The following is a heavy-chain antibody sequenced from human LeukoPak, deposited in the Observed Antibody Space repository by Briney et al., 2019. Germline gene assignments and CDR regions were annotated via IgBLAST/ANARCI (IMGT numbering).Heavy chain of an antibody. CDR3: ARDSLRFAPLPEYFQH. D-gene: IGHD3-16*01. V-gene: IGHV3-30-3*01. CDR1: GFTFSSYA. J-gene: IGHJ1*01. CDR2: VSYDGSNK. Sequence: GGFLRLSCAASGFTFSSYAMHWVRQAPGKGLEWVAVVSYDGSNKYYADSVKGRFTISRDNSKNTLYLQMNSLRAEDTAVYYCARDSLRFAPLPEYFQHWGQGTLVTVSS.